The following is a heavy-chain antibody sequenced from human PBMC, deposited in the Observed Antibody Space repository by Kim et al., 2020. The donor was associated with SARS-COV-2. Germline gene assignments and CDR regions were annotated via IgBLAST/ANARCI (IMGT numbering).Heavy chain of an antibody. J-gene: IGHJ6*02. CDR2: IKSKTDGGTT. CDR3: AATKPGRLGGMDV. D-gene: IGHD2-2*01. V-gene: IGHV3-15*01. Sequence: GGSLRLFCAASGFTVNDAWMSWVRQAPGKGLEWVGRIKSKTDGGTTDYAAPVKDRFTLSRDDSKNTLFLQMNSLKTEDTAVYYCAATKPGRLGGMDVWGQGTMVTVSS. CDR1: GFTVNDAW.